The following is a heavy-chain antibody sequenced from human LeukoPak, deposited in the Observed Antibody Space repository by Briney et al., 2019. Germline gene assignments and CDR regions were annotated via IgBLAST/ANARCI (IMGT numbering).Heavy chain of an antibody. D-gene: IGHD3-22*01. J-gene: IGHJ4*02. Sequence: SETLSLTCAVYGGSFSGYYWSWIRQPPGKGLEWIGEINHSGSTNYNPSLKSRVTISVDTSKNQFSLKLSSVTAADTAVYYCARAQYDSSGYPYFDYWGQGTLVTVSS. V-gene: IGHV4-34*01. CDR1: GGSFSGYY. CDR3: ARAQYDSSGYPYFDY. CDR2: INHSGST.